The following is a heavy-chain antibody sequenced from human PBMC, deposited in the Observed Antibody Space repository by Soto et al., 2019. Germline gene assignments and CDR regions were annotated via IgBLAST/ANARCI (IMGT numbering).Heavy chain of an antibody. J-gene: IGHJ2*01. V-gene: IGHV3-74*01. Sequence: EVQLVESGGGLVQPGGSLRLSCAASGFTFSSHWMHWVRQAPGKGLVWVSRINSDGSITNYADSVKGRFTISRDNAKNTLYLQMNSLRAEDTAVSYCARDQSLWSFFDLWGRGTLVTVSS. CDR1: GFTFSSHW. CDR2: INSDGSIT. CDR3: ARDQSLWSFFDL. D-gene: IGHD3-10*01.